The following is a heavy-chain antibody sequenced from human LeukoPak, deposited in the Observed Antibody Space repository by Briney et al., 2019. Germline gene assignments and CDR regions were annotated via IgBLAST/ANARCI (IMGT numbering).Heavy chain of an antibody. D-gene: IGHD5-12*01. V-gene: IGHV1-46*01. CDR2: INPSGGTT. CDR1: GYTFTSYS. CDR3: AIRNYSGYLGY. Sequence: ASVKVSCKASGYTFTSYSIHWVRQAPGQGLEWMGIINPSGGTTTYTQKFQGRVTMTTDTSTSTAYMELRSLRSDDTAVYYCAIRNYSGYLGYWGQGTLVTVSS. J-gene: IGHJ4*02.